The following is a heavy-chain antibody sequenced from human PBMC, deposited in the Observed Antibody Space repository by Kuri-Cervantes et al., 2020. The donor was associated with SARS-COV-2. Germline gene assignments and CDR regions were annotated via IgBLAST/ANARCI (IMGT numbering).Heavy chain of an antibody. CDR1: GYTFTSYA. CDR2: INAGNGNT. Sequence: ASVTVSCQASGYTFTSYAMHWLRQAPGQGLEWMGWINAGNGNTKYSQKFQGRVTMNRDTSTSTVYMELSSLRYEDTAVYYCARDKGGRNDFWSGYSGWYNWFDPWGQGTLVTVSS. V-gene: IGHV1-3*01. J-gene: IGHJ5*02. D-gene: IGHD3-3*01. CDR3: ARDKGGRNDFWSGYSGWYNWFDP.